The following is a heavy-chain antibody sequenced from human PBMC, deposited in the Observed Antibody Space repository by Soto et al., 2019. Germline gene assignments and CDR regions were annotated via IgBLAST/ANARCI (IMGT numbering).Heavy chain of an antibody. V-gene: IGHV1-3*01. CDR1: GYTFTNNA. J-gene: IGHJ3*02. CDR3: ARGYDFVWGSYRSDAFDI. CDR2: LNAGNSNR. Sequence: ASVKVSCKASGYTFTNNAIHWVRQAPGQRFEWLGWLNAGNSNREYSQKFQGRIIMTKDTSASTAYMELSSLISEDTAVYYCARGYDFVWGSYRSDAFDIWGQGTMVTVS. D-gene: IGHD3-16*02.